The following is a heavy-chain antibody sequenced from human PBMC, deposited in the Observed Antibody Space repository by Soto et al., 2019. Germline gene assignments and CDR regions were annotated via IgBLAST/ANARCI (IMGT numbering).Heavy chain of an antibody. V-gene: IGHV1-18*01. J-gene: IGHJ4*02. Sequence: ASVKGSRKASGFTFSTHGISWAGQAPGQGLEWMGWIRTSNSNTNYAKNLQGRVTMTTDTSTSTAYMELRSLRSDDTAVYYCARGAFGEVSFDYWGQGTQVTV. CDR2: IRTSNSNT. D-gene: IGHD3-10*01. CDR1: GFTFSTHG. CDR3: ARGAFGEVSFDY.